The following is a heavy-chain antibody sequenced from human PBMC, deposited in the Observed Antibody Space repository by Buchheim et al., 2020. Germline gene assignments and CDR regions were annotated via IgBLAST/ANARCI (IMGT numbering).Heavy chain of an antibody. V-gene: IGHV3-48*01. CDR2: ISSSSSAI. D-gene: IGHD2-21*01. Sequence: EVQLVESGGGLVQPGGSLRLSCAASGFTLSYYSMNWVRQAPGKGLEWVAYISSSSSAISYADSVKGRFTVSRDNVKKSLFLQMNSLRAEDTAVYYCARIVKASNLDFWGQGTL. J-gene: IGHJ4*02. CDR1: GFTLSYYS. CDR3: ARIVKASNLDF.